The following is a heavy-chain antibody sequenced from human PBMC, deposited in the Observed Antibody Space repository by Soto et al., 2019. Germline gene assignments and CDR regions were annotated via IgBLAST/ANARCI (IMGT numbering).Heavy chain of an antibody. V-gene: IGHV1-46*01. CDR1: GYTFTRYN. Sequence: ASVKVSCKASGYTFTRYNVHWVRQAPGQGLEWMAIFNPSGGTTYYVQKFEGRVTLTTDTSTSTVYMELSSLRSDDTAVYYCARVRGGGSEYFFDSWGQRT. CDR3: ARVRGGGSEYFFDS. CDR2: FNPSGGTT. D-gene: IGHD2-15*01. J-gene: IGHJ4*02.